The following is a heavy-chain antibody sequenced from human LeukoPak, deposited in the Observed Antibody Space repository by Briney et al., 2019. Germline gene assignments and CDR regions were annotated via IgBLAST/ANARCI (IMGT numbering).Heavy chain of an antibody. CDR1: GFTFSSYA. D-gene: IGHD5-18*01. J-gene: IGHJ4*02. V-gene: IGHV3-23*01. CDR2: ISGSGGST. Sequence: QPGGSLRLSCAASGFTFSSYAMSWVRQAPGKGLEWVSSISGSGGSTYYADSVKGRFTISRDNSKNTLYLQMNSLRAEDTAVYYCAKVESVSYGHFDYWGQGTLVTVPS. CDR3: AKVESVSYGHFDY.